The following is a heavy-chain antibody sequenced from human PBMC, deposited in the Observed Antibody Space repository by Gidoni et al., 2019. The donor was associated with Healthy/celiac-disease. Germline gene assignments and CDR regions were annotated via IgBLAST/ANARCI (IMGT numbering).Heavy chain of an antibody. V-gene: IGHV4-59*08. CDR3: ASLTPGIAAPFDP. Sequence: QVQLQESGPGLVKPSETLSITCTVSGGSISSYYWSWIRQPPGKGLEWIGYIYYSGSTNYNPSLQSRVTISVDTSKNQFSLKLSSVTAADTAVYYCASLTPGIAAPFDPWGQGTLVTVSS. J-gene: IGHJ5*02. CDR1: GGSISSYY. D-gene: IGHD6-13*01. CDR2: IYYSGST.